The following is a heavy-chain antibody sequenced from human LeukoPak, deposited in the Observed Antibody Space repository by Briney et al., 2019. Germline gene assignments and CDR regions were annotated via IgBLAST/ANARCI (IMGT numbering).Heavy chain of an antibody. V-gene: IGHV3-21*01. CDR2: ISGGSTYI. D-gene: IGHD2-8*02. Sequence: GGSLRLSYAASGFIFTNYNLNWVRQAPGKGLEWISSISGGSTYIYYADSVRGRFTISRDNAKNSVYLQMNSLRGEDTAVYYCARDDVTTNGGVIADSRLFDIWGQGTMVTVSS. J-gene: IGHJ3*02. CDR1: GFIFTNYN. CDR3: ARDDVTTNGGVIADSRLFDI.